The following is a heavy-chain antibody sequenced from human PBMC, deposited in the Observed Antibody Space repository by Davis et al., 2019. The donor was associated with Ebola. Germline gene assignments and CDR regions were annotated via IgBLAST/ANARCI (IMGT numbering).Heavy chain of an antibody. CDR1: GGPLSNYN. J-gene: IGHJ6*02. V-gene: IGHV4-59*12. Sequence: SETLSLTCTVSGGPLSNYNWGCIPQPPGKGLEGNWYIYHNGGTYYNPSLKSRVTISVDRSKNQFSLKLSSVTAADTAVYYCARDSYSRGMDVWGQGTTVTVSS. D-gene: IGHD2-21*01. CDR2: IYHNGGT. CDR3: ARDSYSRGMDV.